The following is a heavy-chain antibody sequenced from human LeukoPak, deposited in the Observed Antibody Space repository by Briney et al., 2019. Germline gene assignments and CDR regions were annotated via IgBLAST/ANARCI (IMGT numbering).Heavy chain of an antibody. CDR3: ARDLHLPSSWHSKYNWFDP. CDR2: IYYSVST. V-gene: IGHV4-59*01. Sequence: SETLSLTCTVSGGSISSYYWSWIRQPPGKGLEWIGYIYYSVSTNYNPSLKSRVTISVDTSKNQFSLKLSSVTAADTAVYYCARDLHLPSSWHSKYNWFDPWGQGTLVTVSS. CDR1: GGSISSYY. D-gene: IGHD6-13*01. J-gene: IGHJ5*02.